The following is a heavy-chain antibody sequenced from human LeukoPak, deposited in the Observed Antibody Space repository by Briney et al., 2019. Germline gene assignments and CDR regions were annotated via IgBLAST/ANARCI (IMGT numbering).Heavy chain of an antibody. CDR2: IRYDGSNK. V-gene: IGHV3-30*02. D-gene: IGHD6-19*01. J-gene: IGHJ4*02. CDR3: AKDTIPFSGWSYVDY. CDR1: GFTFSSYG. Sequence: GGSLRLSCAASGFTFSSYGMHWVRQAPGKGLEWVAFIRYDGSNKYYADSVKGRFTISRDNSKNTLYLQMNSLRAEDTAVYYCAKDTIPFSGWSYVDYWGQGTLVTVSS.